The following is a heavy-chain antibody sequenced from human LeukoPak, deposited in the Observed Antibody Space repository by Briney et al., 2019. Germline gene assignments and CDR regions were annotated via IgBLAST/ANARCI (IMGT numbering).Heavy chain of an antibody. CDR2: INHSGST. J-gene: IGHJ4*02. CDR3: ARYSSGWYQESNTYYFDY. Sequence: PETLSLTCAVYGGSFSGCYWSWIRQPPGKGLEWIGEINHSGSTNYNPSLKSRVTISVDTSKNQFSLKLSSVTAADTAVYYCARYSSGWYQESNTYYFDYWGQGTLVTVSS. D-gene: IGHD6-19*01. CDR1: GGSFSGCY. V-gene: IGHV4-34*01.